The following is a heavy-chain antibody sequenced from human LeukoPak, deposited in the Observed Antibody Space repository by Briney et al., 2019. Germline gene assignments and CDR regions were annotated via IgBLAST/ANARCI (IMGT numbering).Heavy chain of an antibody. D-gene: IGHD6-13*01. CDR3: AKGRYSSAWYEFDY. CDR1: GFTFSTFG. Sequence: GGSLRLSCAASGFTFSTFGMSWVRQSPGKGLEWVSAISGSDGSTYYADSVKGRFTISRGNSRSTLYLQMNSLRAEDTAVYYCAKGRYSSAWYEFDYWGQGALVSVSS. CDR2: ISGSDGST. V-gene: IGHV3-23*01. J-gene: IGHJ4*02.